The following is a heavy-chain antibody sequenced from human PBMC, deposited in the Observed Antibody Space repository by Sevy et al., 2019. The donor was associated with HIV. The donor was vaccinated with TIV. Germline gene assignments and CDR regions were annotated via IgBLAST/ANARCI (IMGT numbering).Heavy chain of an antibody. CDR3: ARVDAAYDFWSGLIDY. CDR2: INPSGGST. J-gene: IGHJ4*02. CDR1: GYTFTSYY. D-gene: IGHD3-3*01. V-gene: IGHV1-46*01. Sequence: ASVKVSCKASGYTFTSYYMHWVRQAPGQGLEWMGIINPSGGSTSYAQKFQGRVTMNRDTSTSTVYMELSSLRSEDTAVYYCARVDAAYDFWSGLIDYWGQGTLVTVSS.